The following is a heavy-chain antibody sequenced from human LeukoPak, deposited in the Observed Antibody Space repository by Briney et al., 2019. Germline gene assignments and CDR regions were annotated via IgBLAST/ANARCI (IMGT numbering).Heavy chain of an antibody. CDR2: INDRGSSA. V-gene: IGHV3-23*01. Sequence: GGSLRLSCAASGFTFSSSAMSWVRQAPGKGLEWVSAINDRGSSAYYADSVKGRFTISRDNSKNTLHLQMNSLRAEDTAVYYCAKGAGSSSFDYWGQGTLVTVSS. J-gene: IGHJ4*02. CDR1: GFTFSSSA. CDR3: AKGAGSSSFDY. D-gene: IGHD6-6*01.